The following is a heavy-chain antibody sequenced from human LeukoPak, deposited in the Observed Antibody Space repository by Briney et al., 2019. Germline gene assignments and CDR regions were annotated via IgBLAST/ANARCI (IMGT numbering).Heavy chain of an antibody. Sequence: SETLSLTCTVSGGSISSYYWSWIRQPAGKGLEWIGRIYTSGSTNYNPSLKSRVTMSVDTSKNQFSLKLSSVTAADTAVYYCARGSTMVRGVYYYYGMDVWGQGCTVTVSS. J-gene: IGHJ6*02. CDR3: ARGSTMVRGVYYYYGMDV. CDR1: GGSISSYY. CDR2: IYTSGST. D-gene: IGHD3-10*01. V-gene: IGHV4-4*07.